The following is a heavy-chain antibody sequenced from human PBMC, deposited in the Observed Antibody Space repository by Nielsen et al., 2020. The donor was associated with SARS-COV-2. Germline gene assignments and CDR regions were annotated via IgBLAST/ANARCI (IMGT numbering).Heavy chain of an antibody. J-gene: IGHJ4*02. CDR1: GYTFNKDF. CDR2: LNPSDGRT. D-gene: IGHD3-10*01. Sequence: ASVKVSCKASGYTFNKDFVHWVRQAPGQGLEWTGRLNPSDGRTTSAEKFQGRVTMTRDTSSSTVYMELSSLRSDDTAVYYCATSWYHYPTSGWTPHVVHWGQGTLVTVSS. V-gene: IGHV1-46*02. CDR3: ATSWYHYPTSGWTPHVVH.